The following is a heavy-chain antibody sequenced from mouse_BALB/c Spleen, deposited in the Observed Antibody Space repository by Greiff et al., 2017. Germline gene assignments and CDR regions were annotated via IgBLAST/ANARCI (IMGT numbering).Heavy chain of an antibody. J-gene: IGHJ2*01. CDR2: ISSGGST. Sequence: EVKLMESGGGLVKPGGSLKLSCAASGFTFSSYTMSWVRQTPEKRLEWVASISSGGSTYYPDSVKGRFTISRDNARNILYLQMSSLRSEDTAMYYCARGRGTDYFDYWGQGTTLTVSS. V-gene: IGHV5-6-5*01. CDR3: ARGRGTDYFDY. CDR1: GFTFSSYT.